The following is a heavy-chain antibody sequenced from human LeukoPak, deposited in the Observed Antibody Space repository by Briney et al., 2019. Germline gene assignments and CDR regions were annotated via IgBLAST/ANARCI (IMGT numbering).Heavy chain of an antibody. Sequence: SVKVSCDASGFTFTSSAVQWVRQARGQRLEWIGWIVVGSGNTNYAQKFQERVTITRDMSTSTAYMELSSLRSEDTAVYYCAADPLYSTYRPGNYWGQGTLVAVSS. J-gene: IGHJ4*02. CDR1: GFTFTSSA. CDR3: AADPLYSTYRPGNY. D-gene: IGHD4-11*01. V-gene: IGHV1-58*01. CDR2: IVVGSGNT.